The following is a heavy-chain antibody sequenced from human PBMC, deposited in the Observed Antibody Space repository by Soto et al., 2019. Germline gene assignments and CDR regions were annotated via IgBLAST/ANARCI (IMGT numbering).Heavy chain of an antibody. D-gene: IGHD3-10*01. J-gene: IGHJ4*02. V-gene: IGHV3-53*01. CDR3: AKDGRGSGSHYNSFGY. CDR1: GFTVGNNY. Sequence: EVQLVESGGGLIQPGGSLKLSCAASGFTVGNNYMSWVRQAPGKGLVWVSLIYSTGTTKYADSVKGRFTVSRDNAKNTLYLQMNSQRAEDTAVYYCAKDGRGSGSHYNSFGYWGQGTLVTVSS. CDR2: IYSTGTT.